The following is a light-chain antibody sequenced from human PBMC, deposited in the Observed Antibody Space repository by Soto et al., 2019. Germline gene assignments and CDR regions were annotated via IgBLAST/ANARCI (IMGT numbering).Light chain of an antibody. CDR3: QQYHDYSRT. V-gene: IGKV1-5*03. CDR2: KAS. J-gene: IGKJ1*01. CDR1: QSISSW. Sequence: DIQMTQSPSTLSASVGDRVTITCRASQSISSWLAWYQQKPGKAPSLLIYKASTLQGGVPARFSGSGSWTEFTLTISSLQPDDFATYYCQQYHDYSRTFGQGTKVEI.